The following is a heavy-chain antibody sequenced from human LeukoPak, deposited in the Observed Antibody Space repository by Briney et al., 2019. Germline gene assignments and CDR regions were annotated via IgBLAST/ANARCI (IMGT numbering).Heavy chain of an antibody. V-gene: IGHV3-30*04. J-gene: IGHJ5*02. CDR1: GFTFSSYA. CDR2: ISYDGSNK. Sequence: PGGSLRLSCAASGFTFSSYAMHWVRQAPGKGLEWVAVISYDGSNKYYADSVKGRFTISRDNSKNTLYLQMNSLRAEDTAVYYCARDLGFGELRENWFDPWGQGTLVTVSS. D-gene: IGHD3-10*01. CDR3: ARDLGFGELRENWFDP.